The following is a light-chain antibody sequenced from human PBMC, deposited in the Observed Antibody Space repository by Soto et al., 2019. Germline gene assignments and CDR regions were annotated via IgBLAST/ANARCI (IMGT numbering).Light chain of an antibody. CDR1: QGISSY. CDR2: AAS. V-gene: IGKV1-8*01. CDR3: QQYYSYPYT. J-gene: IGKJ2*01. Sequence: AIRMTQSPSSLSASTGARVTITCRASQGISSYLAWYQQKPGKAPKLLIYAASTLQSGIPSRFSGSGSGTDFTLTISGLQSEDFATYYCQQYYSYPYTVGQGTKLEIK.